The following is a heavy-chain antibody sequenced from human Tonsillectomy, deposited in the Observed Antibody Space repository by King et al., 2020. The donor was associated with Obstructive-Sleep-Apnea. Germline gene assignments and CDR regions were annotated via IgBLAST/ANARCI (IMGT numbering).Heavy chain of an antibody. CDR2: IYYSGST. V-gene: IGHV4-31*03. CDR1: GGSISSGGYY. Sequence: QLQESGPGLEKPSQTLSLTCTVSGGSISSGGYYWSWIRQHPGKGLEWIGYIYYSGSTYYNPSLKSRVTISVDTSKNQFSLKLSSVTAADTAVYYCARDFQRLGELSRFYGMDVWGHGTTVTVSS. CDR3: ARDFQRLGELSRFYGMDV. J-gene: IGHJ6*02. D-gene: IGHD3-16*02.